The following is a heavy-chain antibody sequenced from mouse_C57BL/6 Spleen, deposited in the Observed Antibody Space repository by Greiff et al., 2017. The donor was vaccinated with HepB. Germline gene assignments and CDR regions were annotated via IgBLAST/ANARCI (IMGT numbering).Heavy chain of an antibody. CDR3: ARSDYGSSYNYAMDY. D-gene: IGHD1-1*01. CDR2: IYPGSGST. CDR1: GYTFTSYW. V-gene: IGHV1-55*01. Sequence: VQLQHSGAELVKPGASVKMSCKASGYTFTSYWITWVKQRPGQGLEWIGDIYPGSGSTNYNEKFKSKATLTVDTSSSTAYMQLSSLTSEDSAVYYCARSDYGSSYNYAMDYWGQGTSVTVSS. J-gene: IGHJ4*01.